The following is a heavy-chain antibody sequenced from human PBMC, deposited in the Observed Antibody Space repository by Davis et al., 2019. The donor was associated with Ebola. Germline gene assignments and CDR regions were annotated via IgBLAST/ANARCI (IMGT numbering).Heavy chain of an antibody. J-gene: IGHJ4*02. V-gene: IGHV4-34*01. CDR3: ARKTGVRYYFNY. CDR2: INHSGSA. CDR1: GESFSYYY. Sequence: MPGGSLRLSCAVYGESFSYYYWSWIRQPPGKGLEWIGEINHSGSANYDPSLKSRATISVDTSKNQFSLKLISVSAADTAVYYCARKTGVRYYFNYWGQGILVTVSP. D-gene: IGHD3-10*01.